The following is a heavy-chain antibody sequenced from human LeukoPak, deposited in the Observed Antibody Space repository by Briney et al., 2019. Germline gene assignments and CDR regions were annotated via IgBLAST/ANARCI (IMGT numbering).Heavy chain of an antibody. CDR1: GGSVTSSSYY. Sequence: SESLSLTCTVSGGSVTSSSYYWGWIRQPPGKGLEWIGSIYYSGSTYYNPSLKTRVTISVDTSKNQFSLKLSSVTAADTAVYYCVRDGIWGQGTLVTVSS. J-gene: IGHJ4*02. V-gene: IGHV4-39*07. D-gene: IGHD1-14*01. CDR2: IYYSGST. CDR3: VRDGI.